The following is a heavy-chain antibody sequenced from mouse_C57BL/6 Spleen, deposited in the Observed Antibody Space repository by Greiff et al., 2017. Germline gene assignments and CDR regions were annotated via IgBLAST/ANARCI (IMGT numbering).Heavy chain of an antibody. CDR3: ALYYGSYRFAY. CDR2: IDPSDSYT. V-gene: IGHV1-59*01. D-gene: IGHD1-1*01. J-gene: IGHJ3*01. CDR1: GYTFTSYW. Sequence: QVQLQQPGAELVRPGTSVKLSCKASGYTFTSYWMHWVKQRPGQGLEWIGVIDPSDSYTNYNQKFKGKATLTVDTSSSTAYMQLSSLTSEDSAVYYCALYYGSYRFAYWGQGTLVTVSA.